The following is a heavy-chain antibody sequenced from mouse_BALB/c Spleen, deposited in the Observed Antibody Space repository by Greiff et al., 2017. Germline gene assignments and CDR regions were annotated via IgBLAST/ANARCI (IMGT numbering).Heavy chain of an antibody. CDR1: GYTFTSYW. CDR2: IYPGDGDT. Sequence: VQLQQSGAELARPGASVKLSCKASGYTFTSYWMQWVKQRPGQGLEWIGAIYPGDGDTRYTQKFKGKATLTADKSSSTAYMQLSSLASEDSAVYYCASYHYYGYGYWGQGTTLTVSS. D-gene: IGHD1-2*01. V-gene: IGHV1-87*01. J-gene: IGHJ2*01. CDR3: ASYHYYGYGY.